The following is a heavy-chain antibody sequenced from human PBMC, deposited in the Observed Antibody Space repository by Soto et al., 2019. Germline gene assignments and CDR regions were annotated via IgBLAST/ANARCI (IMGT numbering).Heavy chain of an antibody. Sequence: QVQLVQSGAEVKKTGSSVKVSCKASGGTFSSYTISWVRQAPGQGLEWMGRIIPILGIANYAQKFQGRVTITADKSTSTAYMELSSLRSEDTAVYYCARFPLTYDSSPVGYWGQGTLVTVSS. V-gene: IGHV1-69*02. CDR3: ARFPLTYDSSPVGY. J-gene: IGHJ4*02. CDR2: IIPILGIA. CDR1: GGTFSSYT. D-gene: IGHD3-22*01.